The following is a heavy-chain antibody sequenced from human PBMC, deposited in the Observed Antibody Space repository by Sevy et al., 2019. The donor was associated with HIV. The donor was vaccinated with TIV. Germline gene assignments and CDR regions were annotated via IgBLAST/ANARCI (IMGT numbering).Heavy chain of an antibody. J-gene: IGHJ1*01. Sequence: GGSLRFSCAASGFTFTSFSMHWVRQAPGKGLEWVATISYDGSNKYYADSVKGRFTISRDNSKNYLYLQMNSLRAEDTAVYCCALERLSSNVAEYFQNRGQGTLVTVSS. V-gene: IGHV3-30-3*01. CDR2: ISYDGSNK. CDR1: GFTFTSFS. CDR3: ALERLSSNVAEYFQN. D-gene: IGHD1-1*01.